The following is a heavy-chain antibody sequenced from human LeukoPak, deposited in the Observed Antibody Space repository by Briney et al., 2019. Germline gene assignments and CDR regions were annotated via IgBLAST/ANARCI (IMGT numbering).Heavy chain of an antibody. CDR1: GYSISSGSY. CDR3: ARLRVIDSSGFYYVDY. D-gene: IGHD3-22*01. Sequence: SETLSLTCAVSGYSISSGSYWGWIRQPPGKGLEWIGNMYHSGSTYSNPSLKSRVTISVDTSKTQFSLRLRSVTAADTAVYYCARLRVIDSSGFYYVDYWGQGTLVTVSS. CDR2: MYHSGST. J-gene: IGHJ4*02. V-gene: IGHV4-38-2*01.